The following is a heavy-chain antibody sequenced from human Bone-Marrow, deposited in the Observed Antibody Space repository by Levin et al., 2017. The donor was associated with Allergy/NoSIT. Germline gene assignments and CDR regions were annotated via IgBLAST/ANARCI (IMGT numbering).Heavy chain of an antibody. CDR3: ARLGRAGTTTNYYYYYGMDV. CDR1: GYTFTSYG. CDR2: ISAYNGNT. V-gene: IGHV1-18*01. J-gene: IGHJ6*02. D-gene: IGHD6-19*01. Sequence: ASVKVSCKASGYTFTSYGISWVRQAPGQGLEWMGWISAYNGNTNYAQKLQGRVTMTTDTSTSTAYMELRSLRSDDTAVYYCARLGRAGTTTNYYYYYGMDVWGQGTTVTVSS.